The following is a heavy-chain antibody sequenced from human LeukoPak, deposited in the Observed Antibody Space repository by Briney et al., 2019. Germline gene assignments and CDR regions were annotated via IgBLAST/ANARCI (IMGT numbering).Heavy chain of an antibody. V-gene: IGHV3-23*01. Sequence: PGGSLRLSCAASGFTFSSYAMSWVRQAPGKGLEWVSAISGSGGSTYYADSVKGRFTISRDNSKNTLYLQMNSLRAEDTAVYYCAKVLTESITIFGVVIPWDFDYWGQGTLVTVSS. CDR3: AKVLTESITIFGVVIPWDFDY. CDR2: ISGSGGST. D-gene: IGHD3-3*01. CDR1: GFTFSSYA. J-gene: IGHJ4*02.